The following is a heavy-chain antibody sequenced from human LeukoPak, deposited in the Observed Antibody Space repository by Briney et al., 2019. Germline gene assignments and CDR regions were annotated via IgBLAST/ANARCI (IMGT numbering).Heavy chain of an antibody. CDR3: ARGQTTVTTLGYGMDV. V-gene: IGHV3-7*01. D-gene: IGHD4-11*01. CDR2: IKQDGSEK. Sequence: GGSLRLSCAASGFTFSSYWMSLVRQAPGKGLEWVANIKQDGSEKYYVDSVKGRFTISRDNAKNSLYLQMNSLRAEDTAVYYCARGQTTVTTLGYGMDVWGQGTTVTVSS. CDR1: GFTFSSYW. J-gene: IGHJ6*02.